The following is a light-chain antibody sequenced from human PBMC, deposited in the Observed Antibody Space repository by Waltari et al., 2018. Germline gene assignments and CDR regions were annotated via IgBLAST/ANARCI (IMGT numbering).Light chain of an antibody. V-gene: IGLV8-61*01. CDR1: SGSVSTNFY. J-gene: IGLJ3*02. CDR3: VLYMGSGISV. Sequence: QTVVTQEPSFSVSPGGTVTLPCGLISGSVSTNFYPTWYQQTPGQAPRTLIYSTNTRSSGVPDRFSGSILGNKAALTITGAQADDESDYYCVLYMGSGISVFGGGTKLTVL. CDR2: STN.